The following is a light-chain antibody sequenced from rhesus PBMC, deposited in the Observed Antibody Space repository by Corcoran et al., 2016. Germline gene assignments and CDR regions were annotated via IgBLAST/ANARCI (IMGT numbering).Light chain of an antibody. CDR1: QGSSKY. J-gene: IGKJ4*01. CDR2: DAS. Sequence: DIQMTQSPSSLSAYVGDRVTITCRASQGSSKYLSWYQQKPGKAPKLLIYDASTLQSGVPSRVSGSGSGTDFTLTINNLQPDDFATYYCLQYNSDPLTFGGGTKVAIK. V-gene: IGKV1-43*02. CDR3: LQYNSDPLT.